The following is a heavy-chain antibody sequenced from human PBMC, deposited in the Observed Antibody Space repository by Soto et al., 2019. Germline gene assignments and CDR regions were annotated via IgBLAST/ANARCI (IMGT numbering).Heavy chain of an antibody. CDR1: GYNFANYW. CDR3: AAGYTTGPDAFDI. J-gene: IGHJ3*02. Sequence: GESLKISCKGSGYNFANYWIGWVRQMPGKGLEWMGMIFPGDSDTKNSPSLQGQITMSVDKSDSSAYLQWRSLKASDAAMYYCAAGYTTGPDAFDIWGQGTMVTVSS. D-gene: IGHD6-13*01. CDR2: IFPGDSDT. V-gene: IGHV5-51*01.